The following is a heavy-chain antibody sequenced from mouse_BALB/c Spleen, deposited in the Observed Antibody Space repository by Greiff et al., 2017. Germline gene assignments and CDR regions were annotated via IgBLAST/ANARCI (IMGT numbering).Heavy chain of an antibody. J-gene: IGHJ2*01. V-gene: IGHV1-4*01. CDR2: INPSSGYT. D-gene: IGHD2-2*01. CDR3: ATIYYGYDGGY. Sequence: VQLVESGAELARPGASVKMSCKASGYTFTSYTMHWVKQRPGQGLEWIGYINPSSGYTNYNQKFKDKATLTADKSSSTAYMQLSSLTSEDSAVYYCATIYYGYDGGYWGQGTTLTVSS. CDR1: GYTFTSYT.